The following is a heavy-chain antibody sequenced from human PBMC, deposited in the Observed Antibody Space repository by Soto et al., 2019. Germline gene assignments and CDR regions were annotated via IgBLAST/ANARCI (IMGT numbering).Heavy chain of an antibody. CDR2: IYHNGST. CDR1: GGSISSSNW. J-gene: IGHJ4*02. Sequence: QVQLQESGPGLVKPSGTLSLTCAVSGGSISSSNWWSWVRQPPGKGLEWIGEIYHNGSTHYNPSLKCEVTISVDKSKNQFSLKLSSVTAADTAVYYCASHLAGYSNGGGTFDYWGQGTLVTVSS. CDR3: ASHLAGYSNGGGTFDY. V-gene: IGHV4-4*02. D-gene: IGHD4-4*01.